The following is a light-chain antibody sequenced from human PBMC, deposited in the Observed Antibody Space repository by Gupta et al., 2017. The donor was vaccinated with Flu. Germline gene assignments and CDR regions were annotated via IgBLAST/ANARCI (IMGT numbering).Light chain of an antibody. CDR3: VLYMGNGISV. V-gene: IGLV8-61*01. CDR2: NTN. CDR1: SGAVSTRYY. Sequence: QTVVTQEPSFSVSPGGTVTLTCGLTSGAVSTRYYSSWYQQTPGQAPRTLIYNTNTRSSGVPDRFSGSILGNKAALTITGAQSDDESDYYCVLYMGNGISVFGGGTKLTVL. J-gene: IGLJ2*01.